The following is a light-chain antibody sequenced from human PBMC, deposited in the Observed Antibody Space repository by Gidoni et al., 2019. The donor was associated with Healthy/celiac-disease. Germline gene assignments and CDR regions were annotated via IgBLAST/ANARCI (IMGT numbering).Light chain of an antibody. J-gene: IGKJ4*01. Sequence: EIVLTQSPGTLSLSPGERATLSCRASKSVSSSYLAWYQQKPGQAPRLLIYGASSRATGIPDRFSGSGSGTDFTLTISRREPEDFAVYYCQQYGSSPLTFGGGTKVEIK. CDR1: KSVSSSY. CDR2: GAS. V-gene: IGKV3-20*01. CDR3: QQYGSSPLT.